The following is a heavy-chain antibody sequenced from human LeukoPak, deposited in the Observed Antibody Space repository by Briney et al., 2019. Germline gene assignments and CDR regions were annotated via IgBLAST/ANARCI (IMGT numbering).Heavy chain of an antibody. CDR3: AKDILRWPAADKGRYYYYGMDV. Sequence: PGGSLRLSCAASGFTFDDYAMHWVRQAPGKGLEWVSGISWNSGSIGYADSVKGRFTISRDNAKNSLYLQMNSLRAEDTALYYCAKDILRWPAADKGRYYYYGMDVWGQGTTVTVSS. D-gene: IGHD6-13*01. CDR2: ISWNSGSI. V-gene: IGHV3-9*01. J-gene: IGHJ6*02. CDR1: GFTFDDYA.